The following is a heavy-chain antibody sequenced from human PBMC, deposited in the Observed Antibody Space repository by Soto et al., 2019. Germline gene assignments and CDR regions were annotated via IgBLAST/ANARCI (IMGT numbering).Heavy chain of an antibody. V-gene: IGHV1-3*01. CDR2: INAGNGNT. D-gene: IGHD6-19*01. Sequence: QVQLVQSGAEVKKPGASVKVSCKASGYTFTSYAMHWVRQAPGQRLEWMGWINAGNGNTKYSQKFQGRVTITRDTSASTAYMELSSLRSADTAVYYCARTLAVAGNYYYYGMDVWGQGTTVTVSS. J-gene: IGHJ6*02. CDR3: ARTLAVAGNYYYYGMDV. CDR1: GYTFTSYA.